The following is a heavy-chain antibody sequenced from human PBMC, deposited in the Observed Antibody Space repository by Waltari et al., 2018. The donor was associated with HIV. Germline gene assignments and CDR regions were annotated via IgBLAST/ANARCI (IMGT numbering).Heavy chain of an antibody. Sequence: QVQLVESGGGVVQPGRSLRLSCAASGFTFSSYGMPWVRQAPGKGLEVFAFRCYDGSYKYYEDSLKGRFTISGDNSKNTLYLQMSSLRAEDTAVYYCARDPAPYYDILTGYNAYYFDYWGQGTLVTVSS. CDR3: ARDPAPYYDILTGYNAYYFDY. CDR1: GFTFSSYG. V-gene: IGHV3-33*01. J-gene: IGHJ4*02. D-gene: IGHD3-9*01. CDR2: RCYDGSYK.